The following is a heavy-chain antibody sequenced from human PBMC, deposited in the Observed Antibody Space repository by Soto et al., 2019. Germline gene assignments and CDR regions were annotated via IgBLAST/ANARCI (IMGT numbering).Heavy chain of an antibody. CDR2: ISATGIST. D-gene: IGHD3-3*01. J-gene: IGHJ4*01. CDR1: GFTFATYA. V-gene: IGHV3-23*01. Sequence: EAQLLESGGGLIQPGGSLRLSCAASGFTFATYAMSWVRQAPGKGLEWVSAISATGISTHYADSVKGRGTISRDNSGNTLSLEMSNLTAKDTAVYYCAREKDTSSWSGFDFWGHGTLVSVSS. CDR3: AREKDTSSWSGFDF.